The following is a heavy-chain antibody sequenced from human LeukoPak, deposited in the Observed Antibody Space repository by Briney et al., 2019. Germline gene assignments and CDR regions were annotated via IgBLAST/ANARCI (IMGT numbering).Heavy chain of an antibody. CDR3: ARGPQMEQQLVQYYYYGTDV. Sequence: GASVKVSCKASGYTFTSYYMHWVRQAPGQGLEWMGIINPSGGSTSYAQKFQGRVTMTRDTSTSTVYMELSSLRSEDTAVYYCARGPQMEQQLVQYYYYGTDVWGQGTTVTVSS. J-gene: IGHJ6*02. D-gene: IGHD6-13*01. V-gene: IGHV1-46*01. CDR2: INPSGGST. CDR1: GYTFTSYY.